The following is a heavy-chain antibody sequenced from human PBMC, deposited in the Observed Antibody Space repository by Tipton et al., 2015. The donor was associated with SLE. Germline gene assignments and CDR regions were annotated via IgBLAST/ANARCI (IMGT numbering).Heavy chain of an antibody. J-gene: IGHJ2*01. CDR1: GYSISSGYY. CDR2: IYHSGST. Sequence: TLSLTCAVSGYSISSGYYWGWIRQPPGKGLEWIGSIYHSGSTYYNPSLKSRVTISVDTSKNQFSLKLSSVTAADTAVYYCASDYGDDAYFDLWGRGTLVTVSS. D-gene: IGHD4-17*01. V-gene: IGHV4-38-2*01. CDR3: ASDYGDDAYFDL.